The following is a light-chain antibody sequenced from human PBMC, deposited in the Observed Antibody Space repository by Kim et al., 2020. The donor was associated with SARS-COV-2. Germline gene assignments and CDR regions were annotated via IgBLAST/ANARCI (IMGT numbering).Light chain of an antibody. V-gene: IGKV3-11*01. Sequence: EIVLTQSPATLSLSPGERATLPCRASQSVTGRVSWYQQRPGQAPRLLIYDTSNRATGIPARFSGGGSGTDFTLTISSLEPEDFAVYYCQQRRSWPLTFGGGTKVEIK. CDR2: DTS. CDR3: QQRRSWPLT. CDR1: QSVTGR. J-gene: IGKJ4*01.